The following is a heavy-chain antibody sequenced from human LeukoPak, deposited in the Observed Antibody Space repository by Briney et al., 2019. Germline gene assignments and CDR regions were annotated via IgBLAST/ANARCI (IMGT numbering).Heavy chain of an antibody. V-gene: IGHV3-30*18. CDR1: GFTFSSYG. CDR3: AKDLVRGATHRVFDY. Sequence: GGSLRLSCAASGFTFSSYGMHWVRQAPGKGLEWVAVISYDGSNKYYADSVKGRFTISRDNSKNTLYLQMNSLRAEDTAVYYCAKDLVRGATHRVFDYWGQGTLVTVSS. J-gene: IGHJ4*02. CDR2: ISYDGSNK. D-gene: IGHD3-10*01.